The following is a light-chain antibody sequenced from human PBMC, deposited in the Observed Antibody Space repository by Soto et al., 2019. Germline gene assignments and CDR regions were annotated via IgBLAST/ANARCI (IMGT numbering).Light chain of an antibody. CDR1: QSVSNNY. J-gene: IGKJ1*01. CDR3: HHYNNWPRA. V-gene: IGKV3-20*01. Sequence: IGLSQSPGTLSLTPGERATLSCRASQSVSNNYLAWYQQKPGQAPRLLIYGASNRATGIPDRFSGSGSGTDFTLTISRLEPEDFAVYYCHHYNNWPRAFGQGSKVDI. CDR2: GAS.